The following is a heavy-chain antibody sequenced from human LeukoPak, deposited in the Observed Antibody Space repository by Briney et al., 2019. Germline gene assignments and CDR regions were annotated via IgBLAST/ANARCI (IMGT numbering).Heavy chain of an antibody. CDR1: GGSISSGSYY. CDR3: ARGGYSYGYATDY. D-gene: IGHD5-18*01. J-gene: IGHJ4*02. Sequence: SQTLSLTCTVSGGSISSGSYYWSWIRQPAGKGLEWIGRIYTSGSTNYNPSLKSRVTISVDTSKNQFSLKLSSVTAADTAVYYCARGGYSYGYATDYWGQGTLVTVSS. CDR2: IYTSGST. V-gene: IGHV4-61*02.